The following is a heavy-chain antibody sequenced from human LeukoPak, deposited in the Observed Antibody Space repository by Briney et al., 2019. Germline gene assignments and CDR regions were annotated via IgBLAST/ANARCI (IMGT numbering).Heavy chain of an antibody. CDR3: ARVYGSGSYYNWFDP. V-gene: IGHV1-3*01. CDR2: INAGNGNT. D-gene: IGHD3-10*01. J-gene: IGHJ5*02. Sequence: ASVKVSCKAPGYTFTSYAMHWVSQAPGQRLEWMGWINAGNGNTKYSQKFQGRVTITRDTSASTAYMELSSLRSEDTAVYYCARVYGSGSYYNWFDPWGQGTLVTVSS. CDR1: GYTFTSYA.